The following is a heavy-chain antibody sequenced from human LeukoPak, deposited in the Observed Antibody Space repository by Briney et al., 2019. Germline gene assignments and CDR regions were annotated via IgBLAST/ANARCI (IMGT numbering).Heavy chain of an antibody. J-gene: IGHJ4*02. Sequence: PGGSLRLSCAASGFTLSSNWMHWVRQAPGKGLVWVSRISGDGRSTSYADSVKGRFTISRDNAKNTLYLQMNSLRAEDTAVYYCARAPWELDDWGQGTLVTVSS. CDR3: ARAPWELDD. CDR1: GFTLSSNW. V-gene: IGHV3-74*01. CDR2: ISGDGRST. D-gene: IGHD1-26*01.